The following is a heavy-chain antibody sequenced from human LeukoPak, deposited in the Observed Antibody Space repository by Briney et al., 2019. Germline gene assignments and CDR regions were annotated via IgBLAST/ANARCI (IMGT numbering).Heavy chain of an antibody. Sequence: SQTLSLTCTVSGGSISSGDYSWSWIRQPPGKGLEWIGYIYYSGSTYYNPSLKSRVTISVDTSKNQFSLKLSSVTAADTAVYYCARDLVDSSGYYLFDYWGQGTLVTVSS. V-gene: IGHV4-30-4*01. CDR2: IYYSGST. D-gene: IGHD3-22*01. CDR1: GGSISSGDYS. J-gene: IGHJ4*02. CDR3: ARDLVDSSGYYLFDY.